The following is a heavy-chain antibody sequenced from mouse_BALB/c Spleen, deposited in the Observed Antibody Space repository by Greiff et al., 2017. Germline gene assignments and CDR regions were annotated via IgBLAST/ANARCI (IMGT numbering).Heavy chain of an antibody. CDR2: ILPGSGST. CDR3: AREGYRAWFAY. V-gene: IGHV1-9*01. J-gene: IGHJ3*01. D-gene: IGHD2-2*01. CDR1: GYTFSSYW. Sequence: LMKPGASVKISCKATGYTFSSYWIEWVKQRPGHGLEWIGEILPGSGSTNYNEKFKGKATFTADTSSNTAYMQLSSLTSEDSAVYYCAREGYRAWFAYWGQGTLVTVSA.